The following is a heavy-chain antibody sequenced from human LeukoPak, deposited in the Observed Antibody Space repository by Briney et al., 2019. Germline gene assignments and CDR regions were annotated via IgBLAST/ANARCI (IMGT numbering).Heavy chain of an antibody. J-gene: IGHJ2*01. D-gene: IGHD3-10*01. CDR2: VSQSGNT. CDR1: GDSISSSDHY. V-gene: IGHV4-39*01. Sequence: SETLSLTCTLSGDSISSSDHYWVWIRQSPGKGLEWIGSVSQSGNTYYKSSLKSRVNVSIDTSKNEFSLILPSVTAADTAEYYCARHLYYSASAFWYIDLWGRGTLVIVSP. CDR3: ARHLYYSASAFWYIDL.